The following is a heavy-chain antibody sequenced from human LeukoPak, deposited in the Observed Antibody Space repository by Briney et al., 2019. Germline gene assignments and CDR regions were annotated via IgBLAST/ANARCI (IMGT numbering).Heavy chain of an antibody. D-gene: IGHD2-8*01. CDR1: GFTFSNFA. V-gene: IGHV3-23*01. J-gene: IGHJ4*02. Sequence: GGSLRLSCAASGFTFSNFAMSWVPQVPGRGLEWVSAISARGGGTYYADSVKGRFTVYRDNSKNTLYLQMNSLRADDTAVYYCTQDDPSNFEIHWGQGTLVTVSS. CDR2: ISARGGGT. CDR3: TQDDPSNFEIH.